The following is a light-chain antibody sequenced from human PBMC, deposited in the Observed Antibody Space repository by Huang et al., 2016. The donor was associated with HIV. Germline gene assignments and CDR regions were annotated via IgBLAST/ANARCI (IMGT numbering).Light chain of an antibody. V-gene: IGKV1-12*01. CDR3: QQANTFPRT. CDR2: GAS. CDR1: QDITRW. J-gene: IGKJ1*01. Sequence: IQMTQSPSSVSASVGDRVTITCRASQDITRWLAWYQQKPGKAPKLLIYGASTLQSGVPFRFSGSGSGTDFTLTISSLQPEDFATYDCQQANTFPRTFGQGTKVEIK.